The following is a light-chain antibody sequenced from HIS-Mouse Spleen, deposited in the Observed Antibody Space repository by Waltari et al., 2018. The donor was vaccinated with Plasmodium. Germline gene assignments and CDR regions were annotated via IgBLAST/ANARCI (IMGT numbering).Light chain of an antibody. J-gene: IGLJ3*02. CDR3: QSADSSGTPNWV. Sequence: SYELTQPPSVSVSPGQTARITCSGDPLPKQYAYWYQQKPGQAPALVIYKDRERPSGIPERFSGSSSGTTVTLTISGVQAEDEADYYCQSADSSGTPNWVFGGGTKLTVL. CDR1: PLPKQY. CDR2: KDR. V-gene: IGLV3-25*03.